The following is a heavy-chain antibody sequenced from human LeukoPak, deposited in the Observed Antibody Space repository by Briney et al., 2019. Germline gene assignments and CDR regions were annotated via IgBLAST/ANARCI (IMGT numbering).Heavy chain of an antibody. Sequence: SETLSLTCTVSGGFISSSSYYWGWIRQPPGKGLEWIGSIYYSGSTYYNPSLKSRVTISVDTSKNQFSLKLSSVTAADTAVYYCASVGAAVGITRFDYWGQGTLVTVSS. CDR3: ASVGAAVGITRFDY. CDR2: IYYSGST. CDR1: GGFISSSSYY. D-gene: IGHD3-16*01. J-gene: IGHJ4*02. V-gene: IGHV4-39*07.